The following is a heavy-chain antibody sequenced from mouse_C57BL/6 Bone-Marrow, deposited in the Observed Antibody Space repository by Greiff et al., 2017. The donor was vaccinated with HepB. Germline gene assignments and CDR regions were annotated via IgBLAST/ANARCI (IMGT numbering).Heavy chain of an antibody. CDR2: FYPGSGSI. CDR3: ARHEEGTGYFDY. D-gene: IGHD3-3*01. J-gene: IGHJ2*01. CDR1: GYTFTEYT. V-gene: IGHV1-62-2*01. Sequence: VHLVESGAELVKPGASVKLSCKASGYTFTEYTIHWVKQRSGQGLEWIGWFYPGSGSIKYNEKFKDKATLTADKSSSTVYMELSRLTSEDSAVYFCARHEEGTGYFDYWGQGTTLTVSS.